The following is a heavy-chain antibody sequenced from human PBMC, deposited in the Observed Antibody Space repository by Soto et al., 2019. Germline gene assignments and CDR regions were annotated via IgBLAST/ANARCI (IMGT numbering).Heavy chain of an antibody. CDR1: GASISGFY. CDR3: VRDGTKTLRDWFDP. J-gene: IGHJ5*02. V-gene: IGHV4-4*07. D-gene: IGHD1-1*01. CDR2: IYATGTT. Sequence: ASETLSLTCTVSGASISGFYWSWIRKSAGKGLEWIGRIYATGTTDYNPSLKSRVMMSVDTSKNQFSLKLRSVTAADTAVYYCVRDGTKTLRDWFDPWGQGISVTVSS.